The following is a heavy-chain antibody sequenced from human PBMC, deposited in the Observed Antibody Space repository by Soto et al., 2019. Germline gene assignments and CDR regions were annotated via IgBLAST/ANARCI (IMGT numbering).Heavy chain of an antibody. CDR2: INHSGST. D-gene: IGHD1-7*01. CDR1: GGSFSGYY. J-gene: IGHJ5*02. CDR3: TTGITGTTPQRGFDP. V-gene: IGHV4-34*03. Sequence: PSEALSLTCAVYGGSFSGYYWSWIRQPPGKGLEWIGEINHSGSTNYNPSLKSRVTISVDTSKNQFSLKLSSVTAEDTAVYYCTTGITGTTPQRGFDPWGQGTLVTVSS.